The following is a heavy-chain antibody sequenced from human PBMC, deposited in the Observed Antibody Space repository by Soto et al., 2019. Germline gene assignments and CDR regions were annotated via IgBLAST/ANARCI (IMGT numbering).Heavy chain of an antibody. CDR1: GFTFSSYS. D-gene: IGHD4-17*01. CDR2: ISSSSSTI. Sequence: RGSLSLSYASSGFTFSSYSMNWVRQALGKGLEWVSYISSSSSTIYYADSVKGRFTISRDNAKNSLYLQMNSLRDEDTAVYYGASVLTRGDYSVAREVWVQGKTV. J-gene: IGHJ6*02. CDR3: ASVLTRGDYSVAREV. V-gene: IGHV3-48*02.